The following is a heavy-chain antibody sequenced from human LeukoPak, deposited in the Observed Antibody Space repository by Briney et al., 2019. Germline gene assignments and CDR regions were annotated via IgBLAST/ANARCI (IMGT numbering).Heavy chain of an antibody. CDR3: ARGFMITFGGVIADGAFDI. Sequence: PSETLSLTCTVSGGSISSYYWSWIRQPPGKGLEWIGYIYYSGSTNYNPSLKSRVTISVDTSKNQFSLKLSSVTAADTAVYYCARGFMITFGGVIADGAFDIWGQGTMVTVSS. J-gene: IGHJ3*02. V-gene: IGHV4-59*01. CDR1: GGSISSYY. CDR2: IYYSGST. D-gene: IGHD3-16*02.